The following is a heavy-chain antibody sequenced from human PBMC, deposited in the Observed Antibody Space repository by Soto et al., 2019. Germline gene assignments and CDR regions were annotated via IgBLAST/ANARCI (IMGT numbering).Heavy chain of an antibody. CDR1: GYTFTSYG. CDR2: ISAYNGNT. CDR3: AGDSFKYCTNGVCLFDY. D-gene: IGHD2-8*01. V-gene: IGHV1-18*01. J-gene: IGHJ4*02. Sequence: QVQLVQSGAEVKKPGASVKVSCKASGYTFTSYGISWVRQAPGQGLEWMGWISAYNGNTNYAQKLQGRVTKTTDTSTSTAYMELRSLRSDDTAVYYCAGDSFKYCTNGVCLFDYWGQGTLVTVSS.